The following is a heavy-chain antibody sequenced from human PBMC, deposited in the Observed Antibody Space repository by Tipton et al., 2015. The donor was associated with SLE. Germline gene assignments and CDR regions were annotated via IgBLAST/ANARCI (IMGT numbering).Heavy chain of an antibody. D-gene: IGHD2-15*01. V-gene: IGHV3-30-3*01. CDR2: ISYDGSNK. J-gene: IGHJ4*02. Sequence: SLRLSCAASGFTFSSYAMHWVRQAPGKGLEWVAVISYDGSNKYYADSVKGRCTISRDNSKNTLYLQMNSLRAEDTAVYYCARDAQVVVAATSFDYWRQGTLVTVSS. CDR3: ARDAQVVVAATSFDY. CDR1: GFTFSSYA.